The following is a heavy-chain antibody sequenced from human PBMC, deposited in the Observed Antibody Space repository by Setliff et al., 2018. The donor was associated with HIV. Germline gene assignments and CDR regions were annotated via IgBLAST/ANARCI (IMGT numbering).Heavy chain of an antibody. J-gene: IGHJ4*02. CDR3: ARDRGGSYTPLDF. D-gene: IGHD1-26*01. Sequence: GGSLRLSCAASGFTFSSYSMNWVRQAPGKGLEWVSFISGNSGAVTYADSVKGRFTIPRDNARNSLYLQLNSLRAEDTAVYYCARDRGGSYTPLDFWGQGTLVTVSS. CDR2: ISGNSGAV. V-gene: IGHV3-48*01. CDR1: GFTFSSYS.